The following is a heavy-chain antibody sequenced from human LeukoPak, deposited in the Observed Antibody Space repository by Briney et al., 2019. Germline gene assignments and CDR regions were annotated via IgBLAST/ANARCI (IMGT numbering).Heavy chain of an antibody. D-gene: IGHD2-2*01. CDR2: IYYSGST. V-gene: IGHV4-39*07. Sequence: PSETLSLTCTVSGGSISSSSYYWGWIRQPPGEGLEWIGSIYYSGSTYYNPSLKSRVTISVDTSKNQFSLKLSSVTAADTAVYYCARVIPAAMLDYWGQGTMVTVSS. CDR3: ARVIPAAMLDY. J-gene: IGHJ4*02. CDR1: GGSISSSSYY.